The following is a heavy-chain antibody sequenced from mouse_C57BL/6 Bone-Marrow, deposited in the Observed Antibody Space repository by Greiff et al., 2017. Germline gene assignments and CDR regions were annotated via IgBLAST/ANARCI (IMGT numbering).Heavy chain of an antibody. CDR1: GFNIKDYY. CDR2: IDPEDGET. CDR3: ACGSPAWFAY. Sequence: VQLQQSGAELVKPGASVKLSCTASGFNIKDYYMHWVKQRTEQGLEWIGRIDPEDGETKYAPKFQGKATLTADTSSNTAYLQLRSLTSEDSAVXYYACGSPAWFAYWGKGTLVTVSA. D-gene: IGHD1-1*01. J-gene: IGHJ3*01. V-gene: IGHV14-2*01.